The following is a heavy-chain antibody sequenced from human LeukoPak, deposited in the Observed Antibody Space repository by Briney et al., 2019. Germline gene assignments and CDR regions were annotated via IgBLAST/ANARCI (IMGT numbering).Heavy chain of an antibody. J-gene: IGHJ4*02. Sequence: GASLRLSCAASGFTFSNYAMSWVRQAPGKGLEWVSAITGSGGNTYYADSVKGRFTISRDNSKNTVFLQMNSLRAEETAVYYCAKWGDYDVLTGYYVSDYWGQGTLVTVSS. V-gene: IGHV3-23*01. CDR2: ITGSGGNT. D-gene: IGHD3-9*01. CDR3: AKWGDYDVLTGYYVSDY. CDR1: GFTFSNYA.